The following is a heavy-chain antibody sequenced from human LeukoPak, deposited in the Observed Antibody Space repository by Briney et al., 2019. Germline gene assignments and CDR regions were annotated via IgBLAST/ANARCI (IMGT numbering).Heavy chain of an antibody. Sequence: SETLSLTCAVYGGSFSSYYWSWIRQPPGKGLEWIGEINQSGSTNYNPSLKSRVTISVDTSKNQFSLKLSSVTAADTAVYYCARSSGWYVPVGYFDYWGQGTLVTVSS. V-gene: IGHV4-34*01. D-gene: IGHD6-19*01. CDR2: INQSGST. CDR1: GGSFSSYY. J-gene: IGHJ4*02. CDR3: ARSSGWYVPVGYFDY.